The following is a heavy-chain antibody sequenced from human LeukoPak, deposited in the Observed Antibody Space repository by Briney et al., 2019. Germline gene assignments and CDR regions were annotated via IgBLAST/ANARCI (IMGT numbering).Heavy chain of an antibody. V-gene: IGHV4-34*01. Sequence: SSETLSLTCGVYGGSLSGYYWSWIRQPPGKGLEWIGEINHSGSTRYNPSLKSRVTISVDTSKNQFSLKLKYVTAADTAVYFGAMGMATLTERWGQGTLVTVSS. CDR2: INHSGST. D-gene: IGHD5-24*01. CDR1: GGSLSGYY. J-gene: IGHJ4*02. CDR3: AMGMATLTER.